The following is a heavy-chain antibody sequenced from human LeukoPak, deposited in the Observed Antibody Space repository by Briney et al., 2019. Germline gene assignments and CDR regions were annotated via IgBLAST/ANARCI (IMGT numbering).Heavy chain of an antibody. CDR2: ISSSGSTI. J-gene: IGHJ3*02. D-gene: IGHD3-3*01. CDR1: GFTFSSYS. CDR3: ARYPYYDFWNRAFDI. Sequence: GGSLRLSCAASGFTFSSYSMNWVRQAPGKGLEWVSYISSSGSTIYYADSVKGRFTISRDNAKDSLYLQMNSLRAEDTAVYYCARYPYYDFWNRAFDIWGQGTMVTVSS. V-gene: IGHV3-48*01.